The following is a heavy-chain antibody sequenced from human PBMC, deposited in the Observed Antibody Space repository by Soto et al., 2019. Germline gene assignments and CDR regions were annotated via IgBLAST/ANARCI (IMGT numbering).Heavy chain of an antibody. CDR3: ARDPRNGKRYYDSSGLDFDY. Sequence: QVQLVESGGGVVQPGRSLRRSCAASGFTFSSYGMHWVRQAPGKGLEWVAVIWYDGSNKYYADSVKGRFTISRDNSKNTLYLQMNSLRAEDTAVYYCARDPRNGKRYYDSSGLDFDYWGQGTLVTVSS. V-gene: IGHV3-33*01. D-gene: IGHD3-22*01. CDR2: IWYDGSNK. J-gene: IGHJ4*02. CDR1: GFTFSSYG.